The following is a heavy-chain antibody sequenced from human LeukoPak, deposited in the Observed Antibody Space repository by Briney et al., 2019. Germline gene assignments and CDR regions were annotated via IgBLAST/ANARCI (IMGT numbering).Heavy chain of an antibody. V-gene: IGHV3-23*01. CDR1: GFTFNSYD. CDR2: ISGSGGST. D-gene: IGHD6-6*01. J-gene: IGHJ5*02. Sequence: GGSLRLSCAVSGFTFNSYDMNWVRQAPGKGLEWVSAISGSGGSTYYADSVKGRFTISRDNSKNTLYLQMNSLRAEDTAVYYCAKDRIAARPNWFDPWGQGTLVTVSS. CDR3: AKDRIAARPNWFDP.